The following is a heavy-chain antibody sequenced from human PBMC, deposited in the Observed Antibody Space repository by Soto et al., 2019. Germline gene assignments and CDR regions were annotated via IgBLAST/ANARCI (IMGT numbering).Heavy chain of an antibody. V-gene: IGHV3-30*18. D-gene: IGHD4-17*01. Sequence: QVQLVESGGGVVQPGRSLRLSCAASGFTFSSYGMHWVRQAPGKGLEWVAVISYDGSNKHYADSVKGRFTISRDNSKNTLYLQMNSLRVEDTAVYHCAKVGGIDYGDPGTYYYHHMDVWGQGTTVTVSS. CDR1: GFTFSSYG. CDR2: ISYDGSNK. J-gene: IGHJ6*02. CDR3: AKVGGIDYGDPGTYYYHHMDV.